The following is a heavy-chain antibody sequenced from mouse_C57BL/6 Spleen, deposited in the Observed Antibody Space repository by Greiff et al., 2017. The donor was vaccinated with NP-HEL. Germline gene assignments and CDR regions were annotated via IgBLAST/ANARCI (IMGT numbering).Heavy chain of an antibody. CDR2: IHPSDSDT. Sequence: QVQLQQPGAELVKPGASVKVSCKASGYTFTSYWMHWVKQRPGQGLEWIGRIHPSDSDTNYNQKFKGKATLTVDKSSSTAYMQLSSLTSEDSAVYYCAITVTYYDYGAYWGQGTLVTVSA. CDR1: GYTFTSYW. V-gene: IGHV1-74*01. D-gene: IGHD2-4*01. J-gene: IGHJ3*01. CDR3: AITVTYYDYGAY.